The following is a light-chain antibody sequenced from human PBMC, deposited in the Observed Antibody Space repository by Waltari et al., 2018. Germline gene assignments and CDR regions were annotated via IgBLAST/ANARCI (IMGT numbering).Light chain of an antibody. CDR2: LGS. Sequence: IVMTQSPLSLPVTPGEPASISCRSSQSLLHSNGYNYLDWYLQKPWQSPQLLIYLGSNRASGVPDRFSGSGSGTDFTLKISRVEAEDVGVYYCMQSLQALWTFGQGTKVEIK. CDR3: MQSLQALWT. V-gene: IGKV2-28*01. J-gene: IGKJ1*01. CDR1: QSLLHSNGYNY.